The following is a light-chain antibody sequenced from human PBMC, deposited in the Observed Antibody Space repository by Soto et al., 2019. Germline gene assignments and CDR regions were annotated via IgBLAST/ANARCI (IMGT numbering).Light chain of an antibody. V-gene: IGLV2-14*01. Sequence: QSALAQPASVSGSPGQSITISCTGTSSDIGGYNLVSWYQHHPGKAPKLLIYEVNNRPSGVSHRFSGSKSGNTASLTISGLQAEDEADYYCSSFASTHTYVFGTGTKVTVL. CDR1: SSDIGGYNL. J-gene: IGLJ1*01. CDR2: EVN. CDR3: SSFASTHTYV.